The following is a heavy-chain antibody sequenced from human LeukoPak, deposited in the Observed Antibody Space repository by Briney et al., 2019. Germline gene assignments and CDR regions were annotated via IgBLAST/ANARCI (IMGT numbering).Heavy chain of an antibody. D-gene: IGHD3-10*01. Sequence: ASVKVSCKASGGTFSSYAISWVRQAPGQGLEWMGGIIPIFGTANYAQKFQGRVTITADESTSTAYMELSSLRSEDTAVYYCARPMVRGVSPYYYYGMDVWGQGTTVTVSS. J-gene: IGHJ6*02. V-gene: IGHV1-69*13. CDR3: ARPMVRGVSPYYYYGMDV. CDR1: GGTFSSYA. CDR2: IIPIFGTA.